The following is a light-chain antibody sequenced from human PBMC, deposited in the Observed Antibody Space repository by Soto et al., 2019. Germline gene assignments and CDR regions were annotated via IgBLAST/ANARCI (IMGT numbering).Light chain of an antibody. CDR2: EVN. CDR3: SSYAGRNNYV. CDR1: SSDVGGYNY. Sequence: QSALTQPPSASGSPGQSVTISCTGTSSDVGGYNYVSWYQQHPGKAPKLIIYEVNKRPSGVPDRFSGSKSGNTASLTVSGLRAEDGPDYYCSSYAGRNNYVFGTGPKVTVL. V-gene: IGLV2-8*01. J-gene: IGLJ1*01.